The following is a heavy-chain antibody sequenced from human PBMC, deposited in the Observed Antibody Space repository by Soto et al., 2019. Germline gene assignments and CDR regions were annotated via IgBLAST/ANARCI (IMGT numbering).Heavy chain of an antibody. J-gene: IGHJ4*02. CDR3: ARESYYYGSGRVYFDY. D-gene: IGHD3-10*01. Sequence: QVQLVQSGAEVKKPGASVKVSCKASGYTFTGYYMHWVRQAPGQGLEWMGWINPNSDGTNYAQKIQGWVSMTRDTAISNAYLELRRMRSYDTVVYYCARESYYYGSGRVYFDYWGQGTLVNVSS. CDR1: GYTFTGYY. CDR2: INPNSDGT. V-gene: IGHV1-2*04.